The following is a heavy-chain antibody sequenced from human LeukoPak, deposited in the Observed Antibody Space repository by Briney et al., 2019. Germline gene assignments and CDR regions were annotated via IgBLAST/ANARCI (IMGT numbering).Heavy chain of an antibody. CDR2: ITPVINTA. CDR1: GGTFLSHT. D-gene: IGHD1-26*01. J-gene: IGHJ5*02. CDR3: ARVNLRGSNYNWFDP. V-gene: IGHV1-69*08. Sequence: SVKVSCKTSGGTFLSHTFSWVRRAPGQGLEWMGKITPVINTANYAQTFQGRVSIYADKSTTTVYMDLSGLRPDDTAVYYCARVNLRGSNYNWFDPWGQGTLVTVAS.